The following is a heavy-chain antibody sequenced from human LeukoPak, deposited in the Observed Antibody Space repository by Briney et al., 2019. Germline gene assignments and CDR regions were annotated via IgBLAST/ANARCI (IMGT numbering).Heavy chain of an antibody. Sequence: GGSLRLSCAASGFTFSDYYVSWIRQAPGKGLEWVSYISLSGSTIHYTDSVKGRFTISRDNARDSLFLQMNSLRAEDTAVYYCARERSFYGANLAVDYWGQGTLVTVSS. CDR1: GFTFSDYY. CDR3: ARERSFYGANLAVDY. D-gene: IGHD4/OR15-4a*01. J-gene: IGHJ4*02. V-gene: IGHV3-11*01. CDR2: ISLSGSTI.